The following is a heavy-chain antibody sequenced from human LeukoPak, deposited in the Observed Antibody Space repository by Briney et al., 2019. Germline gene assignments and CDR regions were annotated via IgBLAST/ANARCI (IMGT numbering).Heavy chain of an antibody. CDR3: AKDPKYLGYCSSTSCQGHDAFDI. V-gene: IGHV1-8*01. Sequence: ASVKVSCKASGYTFTSYDINWVRQATGQGLEWMGWMNPNSGNTGYAQKFQGRVTMTRNTSISTAYMELSSLRSEDTAVYYCAKDPKYLGYCSSTSCQGHDAFDIWGQGTMVTVSS. J-gene: IGHJ3*02. CDR2: MNPNSGNT. D-gene: IGHD2-2*01. CDR1: GYTFTSYD.